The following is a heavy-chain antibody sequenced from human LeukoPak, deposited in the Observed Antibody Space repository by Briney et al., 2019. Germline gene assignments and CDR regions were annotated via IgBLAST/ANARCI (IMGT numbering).Heavy chain of an antibody. J-gene: IGHJ5*02. D-gene: IGHD6-19*01. CDR1: GFALNSYS. CDR2: ISSTSAYI. Sequence: GGSLRLSCAASGFALNSYSLSWVRQAPGKGLEWVSSISSTSAYIHYADSVKGRFTISRDNTDNVVYLQMNSLRAEDTAVYYCARVAVSGPTGWFDPWGQGTLVTVSS. CDR3: ARVAVSGPTGWFDP. V-gene: IGHV3-21*01.